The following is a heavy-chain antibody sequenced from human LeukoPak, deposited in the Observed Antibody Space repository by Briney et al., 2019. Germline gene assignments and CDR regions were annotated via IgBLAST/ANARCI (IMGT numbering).Heavy chain of an antibody. D-gene: IGHD3-10*01. CDR2: IYSGGST. J-gene: IGHJ1*01. CDR3: ARDTDYYGSGRHGYFDH. Sequence: GGSLRLSCAASGFNISNNFMGWVRQAPGKGLEWVSLIYSGGSTHSADSVKGRFTISRDNSKNTLHLQMNSLRAEDTAVYYCARDTDYYGSGRHGYFDHWGQGTLVTVSS. CDR1: GFNISNNF. V-gene: IGHV3-66*01.